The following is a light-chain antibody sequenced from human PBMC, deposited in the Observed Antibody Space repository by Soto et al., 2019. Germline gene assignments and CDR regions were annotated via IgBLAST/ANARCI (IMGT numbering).Light chain of an antibody. CDR2: DVS. CDR1: SSDVGGYNF. J-gene: IGLJ1*01. V-gene: IGLV2-14*01. Sequence: QSVLTQPASVSGSPGQSITISCTGTSSDVGGYNFVSWYQQHPGKAPKLMIYDVSNRPSGVSNRFSGSKSGNTASLTISGLQAEDEADYYCSSYTRSSTLSFFGTWTKVTVL. CDR3: SSYTRSSTLSF.